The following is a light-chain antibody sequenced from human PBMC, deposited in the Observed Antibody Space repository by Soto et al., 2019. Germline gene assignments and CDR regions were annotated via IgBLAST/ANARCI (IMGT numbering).Light chain of an antibody. CDR2: AAS. Sequence: IVMTQSPATLSVSPGERVTLSCRASQSIDKRLAWYQQRPGQAPRLLIYAASTRVTGIPARFSGSGSGTEFTLTISGLQSEDFGVYYCQQYKSWRTFGQGTNVETK. CDR3: QQYKSWRT. CDR1: QSIDKR. J-gene: IGKJ1*01. V-gene: IGKV3-15*01.